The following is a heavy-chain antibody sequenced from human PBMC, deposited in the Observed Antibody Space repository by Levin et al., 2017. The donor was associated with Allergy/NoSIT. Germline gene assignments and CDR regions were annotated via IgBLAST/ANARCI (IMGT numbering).Heavy chain of an antibody. CDR2: ISAYNGNT. Sequence: GESLKISCKASGYTFTSYGISWVRQAPGQGLEWMGWISAYNGNTNYAQKLQGRVTMTTDTSTSTAYMELRSLRSDDTAVYYCARGDDYDSSGYFDYWGQGTLVTVSS. J-gene: IGHJ4*02. V-gene: IGHV1-18*01. CDR1: GYTFTSYG. D-gene: IGHD3-22*01. CDR3: ARGDDYDSSGYFDY.